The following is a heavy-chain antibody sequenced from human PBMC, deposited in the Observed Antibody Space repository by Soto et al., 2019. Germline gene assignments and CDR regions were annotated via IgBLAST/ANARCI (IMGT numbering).Heavy chain of an antibody. V-gene: IGHV4-59*01. Sequence: KTSETLSLTCSLSGVSIKTYYWSWIRQPPNKGLEWIGYIYYSGTTDYNPSLKSRVTMSVDTSKNQFSLRLSSVTAADTAVYYCAGSSHGNYFDPWGPGTLVTVSS. CDR1: GVSIKTYY. J-gene: IGHJ5*02. D-gene: IGHD2-15*01. CDR2: IYYSGTT. CDR3: AGSSHGNYFDP.